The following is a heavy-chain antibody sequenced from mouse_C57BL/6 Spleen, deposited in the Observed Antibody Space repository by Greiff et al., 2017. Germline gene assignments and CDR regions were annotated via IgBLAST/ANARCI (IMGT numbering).Heavy chain of an antibody. Sequence: QVQLQQSGPELVKPGASVKISCKASGYAFSSSWMNWVKQRPGKGLEWIGRIYPGDGDTNYNGKFKGKATLTADKSSSTAYMQLSSLTSEDSAVYFCARGGHYYGSSYAGYFGVWGTGTTVTVSS. CDR1: GYAFSSSW. CDR3: ARGGHYYGSSYAGYFGV. J-gene: IGHJ1*03. CDR2: IYPGDGDT. V-gene: IGHV1-82*01. D-gene: IGHD1-1*01.